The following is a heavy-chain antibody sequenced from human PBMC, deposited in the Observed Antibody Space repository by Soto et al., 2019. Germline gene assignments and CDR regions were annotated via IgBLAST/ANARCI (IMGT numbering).Heavy chain of an antibody. CDR1: GFTFSSYA. Sequence: GGSLRLSCAASGFTFSSYAMSWVRQAPGKGLEWVSAIRDSGDRTFYADSVKGRFTISRDNSENTLYLQMNSLRADDTAVYYCAKGYSYGSYFDYCGQGTLVTVSS. V-gene: IGHV3-23*01. J-gene: IGHJ4*02. D-gene: IGHD5-18*01. CDR2: IRDSGDRT. CDR3: AKGYSYGSYFDY.